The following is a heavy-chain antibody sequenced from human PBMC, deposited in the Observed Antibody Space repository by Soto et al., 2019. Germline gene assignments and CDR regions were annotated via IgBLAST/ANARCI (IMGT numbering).Heavy chain of an antibody. D-gene: IGHD1-1*01. J-gene: IGHJ5*02. V-gene: IGHV4-38-2*02. Sequence: SETLSLTCTVSGYYITNAYFWVWIRQPPGNGPEWIGSVFHTGNTYCTPSLQSRVTISMDTSKNQFSLKLTSVTAADTAIYYCARAPGDNNWSYSWFAPWGQRALVTVSS. CDR2: VFHTGNT. CDR1: GYYITNAYF. CDR3: ARAPGDNNWSYSWFAP.